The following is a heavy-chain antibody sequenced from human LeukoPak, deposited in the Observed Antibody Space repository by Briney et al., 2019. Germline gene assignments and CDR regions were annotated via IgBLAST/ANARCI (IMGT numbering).Heavy chain of an antibody. CDR1: GFTISSYG. V-gene: IGHV3-23*01. D-gene: IGHD5-12*01. CDR2: IFGSGDTT. Sequence: AGTLRLSCAASGFTISSYGMNWVRQAPRKGLEWVSVIFGSGDTTNYADSVKGRFTISRDRSKNTLYLEMHSLRADDTAVYYCAKDQKPDSGYDIDYWGQGTLVIVSS. CDR3: AKDQKPDSGYDIDY. J-gene: IGHJ4*02.